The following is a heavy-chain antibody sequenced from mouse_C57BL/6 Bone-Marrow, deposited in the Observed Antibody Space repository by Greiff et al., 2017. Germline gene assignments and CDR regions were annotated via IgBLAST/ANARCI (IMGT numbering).Heavy chain of an antibody. J-gene: IGHJ4*01. V-gene: IGHV14-1*01. D-gene: IGHD2-1*01. CDR3: TTCGNYFYAMDY. CDR1: GFNIQDYY. CDR2: IDPEDGDT. Sequence: VQLQQSGAELVRPGASVKLSCTASGFNIQDYYMHWVKQRPEQGLEWIGRIDPEDGDTEYAQKFQGKGPMTADTSSNTAYLQLSSLTSEDTAVYYCTTCGNYFYAMDYWGQGTSVTVSS.